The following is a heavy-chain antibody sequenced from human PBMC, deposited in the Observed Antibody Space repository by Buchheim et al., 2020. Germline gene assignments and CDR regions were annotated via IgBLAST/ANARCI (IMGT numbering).Heavy chain of an antibody. Sequence: QVQLVESGGGVVQPGRSLRLSCAASGFTFSSYAMHWVRQAPGKGLEWVAVISYDGSNKYYADSVKGRFTISRDNSKNTLSLQMNSLRAEDTAVYYCARDWGYYGSGSPIDYWGQGTL. V-gene: IGHV3-30-3*01. D-gene: IGHD3-10*01. CDR1: GFTFSSYA. CDR3: ARDWGYYGSGSPIDY. J-gene: IGHJ4*02. CDR2: ISYDGSNK.